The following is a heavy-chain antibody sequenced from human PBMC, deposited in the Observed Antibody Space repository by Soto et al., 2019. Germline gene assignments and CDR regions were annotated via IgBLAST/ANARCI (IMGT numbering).Heavy chain of an antibody. J-gene: IGHJ4*02. CDR3: AKGGGNGYRYFGY. CDR2: ISYTGGST. D-gene: IGHD5-12*01. CDR1: GFTFSSYA. V-gene: IGHV3-23*01. Sequence: GGSLRLSCAASGFTFSSYAMSWVRQAPGKGLEWVSAISYTGGSTYYADSVKGRFTISRDNSKNTLYLQMNSLGAEDTAVYYCAKGGGNGYRYFGYWGQGNLVTVSS.